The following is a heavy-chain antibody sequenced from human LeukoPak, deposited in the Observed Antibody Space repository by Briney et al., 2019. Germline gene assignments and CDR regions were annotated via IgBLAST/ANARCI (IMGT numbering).Heavy chain of an antibody. J-gene: IGHJ4*02. D-gene: IGHD3-3*01. CDR1: GLTFYRYW. Sequence: GGSLRLSCVASGLTFYRYWMSWLRQVPGQGLEWVANIKQDGTETHYVDSVKGRFTISRDNAKTSLYLQMNSLRAEDTAVYYCARDCLGSQFWSGYYLGPDNYFDYWGQGSLVTVSS. CDR3: ARDCLGSQFWSGYYLGPDNYFDY. CDR2: IKQDGTET. V-gene: IGHV3-7*01.